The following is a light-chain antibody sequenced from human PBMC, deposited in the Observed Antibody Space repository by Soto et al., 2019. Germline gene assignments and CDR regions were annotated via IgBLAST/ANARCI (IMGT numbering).Light chain of an antibody. Sequence: QPVLTQSPSASASLGASVKLTCTLSSGHSSYAIAWHQQQPEKGPRYLRKLNSDGSYSKGDGIPDRFAGSSSGAERYLTNSSLQSEDEADYYCQTWGTGIQVFGGGTKLTVL. CDR1: SGHSSYA. V-gene: IGLV4-69*01. CDR2: LNSDGSY. CDR3: QTWGTGIQV. J-gene: IGLJ2*01.